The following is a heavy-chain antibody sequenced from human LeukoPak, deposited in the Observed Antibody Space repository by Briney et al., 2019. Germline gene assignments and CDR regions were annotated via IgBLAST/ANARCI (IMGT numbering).Heavy chain of an antibody. J-gene: IGHJ6*03. CDR3: ARDRRLVRGWTYYYYMDV. CDR1: GFTFSSYE. CDR2: ISSSSSTI. V-gene: IGHV3-48*03. Sequence: GGSLRLSCAASGFTFSSYEMNWVRQAPGKGLEWVSYISSSSSTIYYADSVKGRFTISRDNAKNSLYLQMNSLRAEDTAVYYCARDRRLVRGWTYYYYMDVWGKGTTVTISS. D-gene: IGHD3-10*01.